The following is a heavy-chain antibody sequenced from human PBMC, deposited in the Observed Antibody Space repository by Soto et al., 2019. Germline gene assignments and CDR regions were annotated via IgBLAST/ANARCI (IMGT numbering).Heavy chain of an antibody. D-gene: IGHD3-9*01. CDR1: GYTLTELS. CDR2: FDPEDGET. Sequence: GASVKVSCKVSGYTLTELSMHWVRQAPGKGLEWMGGFDPEDGETIYAQKFQGRVTMTEDTSTDTAYMELSSLRSEDTAVYYCATPAYYDILTGEGAFDIRGQGTTVTVSS. CDR3: ATPAYYDILTGEGAFDI. V-gene: IGHV1-24*01. J-gene: IGHJ3*02.